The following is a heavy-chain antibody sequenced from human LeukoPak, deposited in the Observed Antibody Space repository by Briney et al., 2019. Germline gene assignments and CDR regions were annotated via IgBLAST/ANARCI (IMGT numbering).Heavy chain of an antibody. CDR2: ISSSGSTI. Sequence: GGSLRLSCAASGFTFSDYYMSWIRQAPGKGLEWVSYISSSGSTIYFADSVKGRFTISRDNAKNSLYLQMNSLRAEDTAVYYCARGPYYDSSGYYFPFDYWGQGTLVTVSS. CDR1: GFTFSDYY. D-gene: IGHD3-22*01. J-gene: IGHJ4*02. CDR3: ARGPYYDSSGYYFPFDY. V-gene: IGHV3-11*04.